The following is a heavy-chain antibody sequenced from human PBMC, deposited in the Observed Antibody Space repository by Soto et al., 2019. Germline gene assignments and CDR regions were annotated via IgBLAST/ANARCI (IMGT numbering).Heavy chain of an antibody. J-gene: IGHJ4*02. CDR1: GGSISSGGYY. CDR2: IYYSGST. Sequence: QVQLQESGPGLVKPSQTLSLTCTDSGGSISSGGYYWSWIRQHPGKGLEWIGYIYYSGSTYYNPYLKSRVTISVDTSKNQFSLKLSSVTAADTAVYHCARDYYGSGRAFDYWGQGTLVTVSS. V-gene: IGHV4-31*03. D-gene: IGHD3-10*01. CDR3: ARDYYGSGRAFDY.